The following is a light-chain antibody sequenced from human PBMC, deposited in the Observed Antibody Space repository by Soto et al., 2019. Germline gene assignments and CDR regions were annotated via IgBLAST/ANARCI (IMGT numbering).Light chain of an antibody. Sequence: EIVLTQSPGTLSLSPGEGATHSCRASQSVSSSYLAWYQQKPGQAPRLLIYGASSRATGIPDRFSGGGSGTEFTLTISRLEPEDFAVYYCQQYDNSPWTFGQGTKVEIK. V-gene: IGKV3-20*01. CDR1: QSVSSSY. J-gene: IGKJ1*01. CDR3: QQYDNSPWT. CDR2: GAS.